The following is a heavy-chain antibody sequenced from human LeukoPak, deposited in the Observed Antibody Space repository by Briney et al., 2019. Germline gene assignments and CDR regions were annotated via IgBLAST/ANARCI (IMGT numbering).Heavy chain of an antibody. J-gene: IGHJ4*02. V-gene: IGHV1-2*06. CDR3: ARDPAPKYSSGYDFDY. Sequence: ASVKVSCKASGYTFTGYYMHWVRQAPGQGLEWMGRINPNSGGTNYAQKFQGRVTMTRDTSISTAYMELSRLRSDDTAVYYCARDPAPKYSSGYDFDYWGQGTLATVSS. D-gene: IGHD3-22*01. CDR2: INPNSGGT. CDR1: GYTFTGYY.